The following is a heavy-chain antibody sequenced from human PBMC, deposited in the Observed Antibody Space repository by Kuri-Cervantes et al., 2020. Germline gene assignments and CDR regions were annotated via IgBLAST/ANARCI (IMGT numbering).Heavy chain of an antibody. CDR1: GFTFSSYS. CDR2: ISYDGSNK. CDR3: AKDKGTVTTWLDY. D-gene: IGHD4-17*01. Sequence: GESLKISCAASGFTFSSYSMNWVRQAPGKGLEWVAVISYDGSNKYYADSVKGRFTISRDNAKNSLYLQMNSLRAEDTALYYCAKDKGTVTTWLDYWGQGTLVTVSS. J-gene: IGHJ4*02. V-gene: IGHV3-30*18.